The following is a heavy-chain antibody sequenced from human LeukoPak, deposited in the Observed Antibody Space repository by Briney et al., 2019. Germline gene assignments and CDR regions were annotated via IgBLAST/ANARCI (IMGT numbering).Heavy chain of an antibody. D-gene: IGHD6-19*01. V-gene: IGHV3-21*01. Sequence: GGSLRLSRAASGFTFSNYNMHWVRQAPGKGLEWVSSISSSSSYIYYADSLKGRFTISRDNAKNSLFLQMNSLRAEDTAVYYCAREGAVEVYWGQGTLVTVSS. CDR1: GFTFSNYN. CDR2: ISSSSSYI. CDR3: AREGAVEVY. J-gene: IGHJ4*02.